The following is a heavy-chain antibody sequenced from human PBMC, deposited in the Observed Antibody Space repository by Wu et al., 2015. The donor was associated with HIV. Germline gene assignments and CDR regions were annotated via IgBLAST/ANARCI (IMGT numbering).Heavy chain of an antibody. D-gene: IGHD2-2*02. CDR3: ARDRGDSYTANTNWFDP. J-gene: IGHJ5*02. Sequence: QVQLVQSGAEVKKPGASVKVSCKASGYTFTGYYMHWVRQAPGQGLEWMGWINPNSGGTNYAQKFQGRVTMTRDTSISTAYMELSRLRSDDTAVYYCARDRGDSYTANTNWFDPWGQGTLVTVSS. V-gene: IGHV1-2*02. CDR1: GYTFTGYY. CDR2: INPNSGGT.